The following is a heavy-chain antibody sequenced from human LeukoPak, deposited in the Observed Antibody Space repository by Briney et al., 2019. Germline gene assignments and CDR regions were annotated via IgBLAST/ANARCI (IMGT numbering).Heavy chain of an antibody. CDR2: IIPIFGTA. Sequence: ASVKVSCKASGGTFSSYAISWVRQAPGQGLEWMGGIIPIFGTANYAQKFQGRVTMTTDTSTSTAYMELRSLRSDDTAVYYCARNNRYSSGWYVGSYFDYWGQGTLVTVSS. CDR1: GGTFSSYA. J-gene: IGHJ4*02. D-gene: IGHD6-19*01. CDR3: ARNNRYSSGWYVGSYFDY. V-gene: IGHV1-69*05.